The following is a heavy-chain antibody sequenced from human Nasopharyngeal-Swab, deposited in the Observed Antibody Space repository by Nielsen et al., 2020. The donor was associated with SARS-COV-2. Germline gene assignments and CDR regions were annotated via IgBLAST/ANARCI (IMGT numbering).Heavy chain of an antibody. Sequence: SETLSLTCAVYGCSFSGYYWSWIRQPPGKGLEWIGEINHIGSTNYNPSLKSRGTISVDTSKNQFSLKLSSVTAADTAVYYCARAPGYSSSWRPNWFDPWGQGTLVTVSS. J-gene: IGHJ5*02. CDR2: INHIGST. D-gene: IGHD6-13*01. CDR1: GCSFSGYY. V-gene: IGHV4-34*01. CDR3: ARAPGYSSSWRPNWFDP.